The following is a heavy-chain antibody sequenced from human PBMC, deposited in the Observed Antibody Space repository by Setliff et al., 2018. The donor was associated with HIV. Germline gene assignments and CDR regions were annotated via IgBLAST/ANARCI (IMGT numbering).Heavy chain of an antibody. CDR3: ARTSLSGWYYFDY. V-gene: IGHV1-46*01. D-gene: IGHD6-19*01. Sequence: ASVKVSCKASGYTFTSYYMHWVRQAPGQGLEWMGIINPSGGSTSYAQKFQGRVAMTRDMSTSTVYMELSSLRSEDTAVYYCARTSLSGWYYFDYWGQGTLVTVSS. J-gene: IGHJ4*02. CDR2: INPSGGST. CDR1: GYTFTSYY.